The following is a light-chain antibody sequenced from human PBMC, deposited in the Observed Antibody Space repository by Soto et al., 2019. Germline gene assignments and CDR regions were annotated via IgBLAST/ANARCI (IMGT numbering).Light chain of an antibody. CDR1: QSIGDS. J-gene: IGKJ1*01. CDR2: DVS. V-gene: IGKV1-5*01. CDR3: QQYNSQWT. Sequence: DSQMTQSPSTLSASVGDRVTITCRASQSIGDSLAWYQQKPGKAPYLLISDVSSLERGVPSRFSGSGSGTEFTLTISSLQPDDFATYYCQQYNSQWTFGQGTKVDIK.